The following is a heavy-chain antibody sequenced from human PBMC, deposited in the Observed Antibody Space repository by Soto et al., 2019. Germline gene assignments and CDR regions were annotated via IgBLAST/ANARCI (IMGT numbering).Heavy chain of an antibody. D-gene: IGHD1-26*01. V-gene: IGHV3-23*01. Sequence: GGSLRLSCAASGFTPSSYAMSWVRQAPGKGPEWVSAISGSGGSTYYADSVKGRFTISRDNSKNTLYLQMNSLRAEDTAVYYCAKEVRYGGNNDYWGQGTLVTVSS. CDR1: GFTPSSYA. J-gene: IGHJ4*02. CDR2: ISGSGGST. CDR3: AKEVRYGGNNDY.